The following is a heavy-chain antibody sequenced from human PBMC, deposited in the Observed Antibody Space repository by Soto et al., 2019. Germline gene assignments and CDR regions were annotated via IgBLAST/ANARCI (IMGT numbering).Heavy chain of an antibody. CDR2: INSDGSST. J-gene: IGHJ5*02. CDR3: ARDTSVGSSWYWWFDP. V-gene: IGHV3-74*01. D-gene: IGHD6-13*01. Sequence: GGSQRLSSAASGVTFSSYVMHWVRQAPGKGLVWVSRINSDGSSTSYADSVKGRFTISRDNAKNTLYLQMNSLRAEDTAVYYCARDTSVGSSWYWWFDPWGQGTLVTVSS. CDR1: GVTFSSYV.